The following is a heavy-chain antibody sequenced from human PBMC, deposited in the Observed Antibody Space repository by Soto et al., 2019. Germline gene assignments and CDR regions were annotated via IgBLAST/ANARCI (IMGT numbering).Heavy chain of an antibody. J-gene: IGHJ4*02. D-gene: IGHD2-15*01. CDR2: IIPILGIA. CDR1: GGTFSSYT. Sequence: SVKVSCKASGGTFSSYTISWVRQAPGQGLEWMGRIIPILGIANYAQKFQGRVTITADKSTSAAYMELSSLRSEDTAVYYCARDLDCSGGSCPPYYFDYWGQGTLVTVSS. V-gene: IGHV1-69*04. CDR3: ARDLDCSGGSCPPYYFDY.